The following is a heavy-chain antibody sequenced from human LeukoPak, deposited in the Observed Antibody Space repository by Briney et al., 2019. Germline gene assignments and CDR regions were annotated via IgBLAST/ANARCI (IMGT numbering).Heavy chain of an antibody. CDR1: GYSFTVYY. D-gene: IGHD5-12*01. CDR3: AVITGYNGDDTRTGS. CDR2: INLNSGGT. J-gene: IGHJ5*01. Sequence: GASVTVSFTASGYSFTVYYMHWNRQAPGQGLEWMGWINLNSGGTNYSQTFQGRVTMTRDRSISTAYMELSRHSFEDTAASFCAVITGYNGDDTRTGSWGQKTLVTVSS. V-gene: IGHV1-2*02.